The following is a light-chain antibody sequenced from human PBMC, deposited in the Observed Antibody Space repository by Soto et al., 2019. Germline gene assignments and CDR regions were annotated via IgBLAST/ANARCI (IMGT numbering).Light chain of an antibody. Sequence: DIQMTQSPSSLSASVGDRVTITCRASQGIRHDLGWYQQKPGKAPKRLIYTASSLQSGVPPRFSGSGSGTKFTLTISSLQPEDFATYYCLQNNSYPVTFGQGTXV. V-gene: IGKV1-17*01. CDR2: TAS. CDR1: QGIRHD. CDR3: LQNNSYPVT. J-gene: IGKJ1*01.